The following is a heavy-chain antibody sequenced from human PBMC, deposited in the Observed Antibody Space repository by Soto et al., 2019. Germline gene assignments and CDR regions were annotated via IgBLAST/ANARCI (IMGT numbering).Heavy chain of an antibody. V-gene: IGHV3-23*01. J-gene: IGHJ4*02. CDR2: ISGSGGST. CDR1: GFTFSSYA. Sequence: GSLRLSCAASGFTFSSYAMSWVRQVPGKGLEWVSAISGSGGSTYYADSVKGRFTISRDNSKNTLYLQMNSLRAEDTAVYYCAKDRITIFGVVIQGSDYWGQGTLVTVSS. D-gene: IGHD3-3*01. CDR3: AKDRITIFGVVIQGSDY.